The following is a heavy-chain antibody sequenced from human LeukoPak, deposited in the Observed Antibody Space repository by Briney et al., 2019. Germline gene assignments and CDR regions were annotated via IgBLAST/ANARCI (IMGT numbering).Heavy chain of an antibody. D-gene: IGHD5-12*01. J-gene: IGHJ4*02. Sequence: PSETLSLTCTVSGGSISSYYWSWIRQPPGKGLEWIGYIYYSGSTNYNPSLKSRVTISVDTTKNQFSLKLSSVTAADTAVYYCARAGFTRPFDYWGQGTLVTVSS. CDR1: GGSISSYY. CDR2: IYYSGST. V-gene: IGHV4-59*08. CDR3: ARAGFTRPFDY.